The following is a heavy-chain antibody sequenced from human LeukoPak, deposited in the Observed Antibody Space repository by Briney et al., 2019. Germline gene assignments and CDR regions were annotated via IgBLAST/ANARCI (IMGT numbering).Heavy chain of an antibody. CDR1: GGSISSSNW. J-gene: IGHJ4*02. CDR3: ARDNYGSGSYGN. D-gene: IGHD3-10*01. V-gene: IGHV4-4*02. CDR2: IYHSGST. Sequence: SETLSLTCAVSGGSISSSNWWSWVRQPPGKGLEWIGEIYHSGSTNYNSSLKSRVTISVDKSKNQFSLKLSSATAADTAVYYCARDNYGSGSYGNWGQGTLVTVPS.